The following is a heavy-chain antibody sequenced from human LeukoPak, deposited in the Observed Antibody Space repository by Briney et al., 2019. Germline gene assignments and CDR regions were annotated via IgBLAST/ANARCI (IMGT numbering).Heavy chain of an antibody. V-gene: IGHV4-38-2*02. J-gene: IGHJ4*02. CDR3: ARDPGYSYGPDY. Sequence: SETLSLTCTVSGYSISSGYYWGWIRPPPGKGLEWIGSIYHSGSTYYNPSLKSRVTISVDTSKNQFSLKLSSVTAADTAVYYCARDPGYSYGPDYWGQGTLVTVSS. CDR1: GYSISSGYY. D-gene: IGHD5-18*01. CDR2: IYHSGST.